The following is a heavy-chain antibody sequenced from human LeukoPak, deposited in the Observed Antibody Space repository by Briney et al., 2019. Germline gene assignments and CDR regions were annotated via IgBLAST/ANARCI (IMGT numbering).Heavy chain of an antibody. D-gene: IGHD3-22*01. Sequence: GASVKVSCKASGYTFTSYYMHWVRQAPGQGLEWMGIINPSGGSTSYAQKFQGRVTMTRDTSTSTVYMKLSSLRSEDTAVYYCAREDTYYYDSSGYYYFDYWGQGTLVTVSS. CDR3: AREDTYYYDSSGYYYFDY. CDR1: GYTFTSYY. J-gene: IGHJ4*02. V-gene: IGHV1-46*01. CDR2: INPSGGST.